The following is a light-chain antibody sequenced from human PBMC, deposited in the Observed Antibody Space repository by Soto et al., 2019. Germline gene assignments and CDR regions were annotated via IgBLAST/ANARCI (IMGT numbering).Light chain of an antibody. V-gene: IGLV2-14*01. J-gene: IGLJ3*02. CDR2: EVS. CDR1: SSDVGLHNF. Sequence: QSALTQPASVSGSPGQSITISCTGTSSDVGLHNFVSWYQQHPGKAPKLIIYEVSSRPSGVSNRFSGSKSGNTASLTISGLQAEDEADYSCSSYTGSSTVVFGGGTKVTVL. CDR3: SSYTGSSTVV.